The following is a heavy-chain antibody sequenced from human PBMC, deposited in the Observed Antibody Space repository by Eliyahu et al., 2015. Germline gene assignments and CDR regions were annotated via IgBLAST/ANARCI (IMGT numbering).Heavy chain of an antibody. V-gene: IGHV3-23*01. Sequence: EVQLLESGGGLVQPGGSLRLSCAASGXXFXSYAMGWVRQAPGKGLEWVSAISGSGGSTYYADSVKGRFTISRDNSKNTLYLQMNSLRAEDTAVYYCAKDPLLTGTGTDYWGQGTLVTVSS. J-gene: IGHJ4*02. CDR3: AKDPLLTGTGTDY. D-gene: IGHD1-20*01. CDR2: ISGSGGST. CDR1: GXXFXSYA.